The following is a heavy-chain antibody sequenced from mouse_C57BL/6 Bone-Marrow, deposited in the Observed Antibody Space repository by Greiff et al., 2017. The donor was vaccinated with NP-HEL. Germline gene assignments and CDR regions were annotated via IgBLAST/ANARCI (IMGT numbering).Heavy chain of an antibody. CDR2: ISSGSSTI. Sequence: EVMLVESGGGLVKPGGSLKLSCAASGFTFSDYGMHWVRQAPEKGLEWVAYISSGSSTIYYADTVKGRFTISRDNAKNTLFLQMTSLRSEDTAMYYGAREITTVVNYAMDYWGQGTSVTVSS. J-gene: IGHJ4*01. CDR1: GFTFSDYG. V-gene: IGHV5-17*01. D-gene: IGHD1-1*01. CDR3: AREITTVVNYAMDY.